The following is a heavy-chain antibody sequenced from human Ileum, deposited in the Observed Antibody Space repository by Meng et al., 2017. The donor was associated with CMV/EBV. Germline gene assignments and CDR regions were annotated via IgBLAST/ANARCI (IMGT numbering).Heavy chain of an antibody. J-gene: IGHJ4*02. CDR3: AHRPYATYYINY. CDR2: IFWDDDK. V-gene: IGHV2-5*02. D-gene: IGHD2-8*01. Sequence: PLTAAGPTVVKPPQHTTLTSTLSGFSISTSGVGVGSTRQPPGKALEWLALIFWDDDKRYSPSLQSRLTITKDTSKNQVVLTFSNMDPVDTATYYCAHRPYATYYINYWGQGTLVTVSS. CDR1: GFSISTSGVG.